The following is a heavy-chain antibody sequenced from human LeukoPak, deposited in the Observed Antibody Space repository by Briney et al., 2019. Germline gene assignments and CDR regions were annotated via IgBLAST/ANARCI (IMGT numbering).Heavy chain of an antibody. V-gene: IGHV3-48*03. CDR2: ISSSGSTI. CDR3: ATLGLVDTAMAFDY. CDR1: GFTFSSYE. J-gene: IGHJ4*02. D-gene: IGHD5-18*01. Sequence: GGSLRLSCAASGFTFSSYEMNWVRQAPGKGLEWVSYISSSGSTIYYADSVKGRFTISRDNAKNSLYLQMNSLRAEDTAVYYCATLGLVDTAMAFDYWGQGTLVTVSS.